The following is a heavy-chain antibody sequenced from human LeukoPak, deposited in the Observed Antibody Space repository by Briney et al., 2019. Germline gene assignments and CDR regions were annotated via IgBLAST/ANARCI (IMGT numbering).Heavy chain of an antibody. CDR3: ATGGDSYYYDSSGYYYYFDY. D-gene: IGHD3-22*01. J-gene: IGHJ4*02. CDR1: GFMFGTFW. CDR2: INSGGSET. Sequence: PGGSPRLSCAASGFMFGTFWMHWVRQTPGKGLLWVSRINSGGSETTYAGSVKGRFTISRDNAKNSLYLQMNSLRAEDTVVYYCATGGDSYYYDSSGYYYYFDYWGQGTLVTVSS. V-gene: IGHV3-74*01.